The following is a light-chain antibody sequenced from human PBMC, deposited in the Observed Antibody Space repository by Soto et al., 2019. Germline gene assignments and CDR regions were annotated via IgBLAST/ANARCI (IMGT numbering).Light chain of an antibody. CDR1: QSISSW. CDR2: ATS. J-gene: IGKJ1*01. CDR3: QQYNNLPST. V-gene: IGKV1-5*01. Sequence: DIQMTQSPSTLSASVGDRVTITCRASQSISSWLAWYQQKPGKAPNLLIYATSTLESGVPSRFSGSGSGTEFTLTISSLQSEALAGYYWQQYNNLPSTFGQGTKVDIK.